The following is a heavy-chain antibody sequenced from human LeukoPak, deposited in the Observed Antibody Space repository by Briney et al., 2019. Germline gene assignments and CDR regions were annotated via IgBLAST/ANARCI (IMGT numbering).Heavy chain of an antibody. Sequence: GSLRLSCAASGFTFSDYYMSWIRQAPGKGLGPISYISGSGSDTNYADSVRGRFTISRDDAKNSLYLQMNSLTADDTAVYYCAITARIPEAWGQGTLVTVSS. J-gene: IGHJ4*02. V-gene: IGHV3-11*03. CDR3: AITARIPEA. D-gene: IGHD1-14*01. CDR1: GFTFSDYY. CDR2: ISGSGSDT.